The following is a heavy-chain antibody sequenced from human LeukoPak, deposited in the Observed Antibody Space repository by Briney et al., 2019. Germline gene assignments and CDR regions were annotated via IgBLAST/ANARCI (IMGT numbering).Heavy chain of an antibody. CDR3: AASYDFRFAP. Sequence: SETLSLTCTVSGGSISSASFYWGWIRQPPGKGLEWIGSMYYSGSTYYNPSLRSRLTISVDTSKNHFSLKLSSLTAADTAVYYCAASYDFRFAPWSQGTLVTVSS. J-gene: IGHJ5*02. D-gene: IGHD3-3*01. CDR2: MYYSGST. V-gene: IGHV4-39*02. CDR1: GGSISSASFY.